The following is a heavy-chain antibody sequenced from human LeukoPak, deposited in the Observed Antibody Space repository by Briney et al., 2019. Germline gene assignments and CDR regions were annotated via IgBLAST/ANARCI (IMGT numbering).Heavy chain of an antibody. V-gene: IGHV4-59*12. Sequence: SETLSLTCTVSGGSISSYYWSWIRQPPGKGLEWIGLIYYSGSTNYNPSLKSRVTISVDTSKNQFSLKLSSVTAADTAVYYCARSILFQYYFDYWGQGTLVTVSS. J-gene: IGHJ4*02. D-gene: IGHD2-15*01. CDR3: ARSILFQYYFDY. CDR2: IYYSGST. CDR1: GGSISSYY.